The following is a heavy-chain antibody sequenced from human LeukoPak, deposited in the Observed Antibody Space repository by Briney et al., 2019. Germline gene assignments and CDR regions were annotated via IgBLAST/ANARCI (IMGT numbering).Heavy chain of an antibody. CDR2: VNSDGSRT. CDR1: GFTLSSYL. J-gene: IGHJ6*02. Sequence: GGSLRLSCAVSGFTLSSYLMHWVRHVPGKGLVWVSRVNSDGSRTSYADSVKGRFTISRDNAKSTVYLQMDSLRAEDTAVYYCARGPQRGAPANYYAMDVWGQGTTVTVSS. CDR3: ARGPQRGAPANYYAMDV. D-gene: IGHD1-26*01. V-gene: IGHV3-74*01.